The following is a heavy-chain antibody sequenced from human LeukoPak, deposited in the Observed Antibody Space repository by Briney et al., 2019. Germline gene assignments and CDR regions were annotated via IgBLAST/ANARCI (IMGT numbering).Heavy chain of an antibody. J-gene: IGHJ6*03. CDR3: ARGPDSSRWYYYYMDV. CDR2: INHSGST. D-gene: IGHD6-13*01. Sequence: SETLSLTCAVYGGSFSGYYWSWIRQPPGKGLEWIGEINHSGSTNYNPSLKSRVTISVDTSKNQFSLKLSSVTAADTAVYYCARGPDSSRWYYYYMDVWGKGTTVTVSS. CDR1: GGSFSGYY. V-gene: IGHV4-34*01.